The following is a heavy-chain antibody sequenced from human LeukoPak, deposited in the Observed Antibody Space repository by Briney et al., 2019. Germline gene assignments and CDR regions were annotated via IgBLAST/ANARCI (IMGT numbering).Heavy chain of an antibody. V-gene: IGHV3-7*03. CDR2: IAANGNDK. CDR1: GFTLSSYA. CDR3: AREVFFQFDN. J-gene: IGHJ4*02. Sequence: SGGSLRLSCAASGFTLSSYAVAWVRQAPGRGLEWVATIAANGNDKDYEDALQGRFTISRDNARNSLSLRIDSLRAEDTAQYYCAREVFFQFDNWGQGALVTVSS.